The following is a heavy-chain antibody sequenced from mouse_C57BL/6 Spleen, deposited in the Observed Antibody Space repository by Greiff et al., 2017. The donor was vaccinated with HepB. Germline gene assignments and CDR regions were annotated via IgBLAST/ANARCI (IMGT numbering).Heavy chain of an antibody. CDR3: TTYPTVVANWYFDV. D-gene: IGHD1-1*01. J-gene: IGHJ1*03. Sequence: EVMLVESGAELVRPGASVKLSCTASGFNIKDDYMHWVKQRPEQGLEWIGWIDPENGDTEYASKFQGKATITADTSSNTAYLQLSSLTSEDTAVYYCTTYPTVVANWYFDVWGTGTTVTVSS. CDR1: GFNIKDDY. V-gene: IGHV14-4*01. CDR2: IDPENGDT.